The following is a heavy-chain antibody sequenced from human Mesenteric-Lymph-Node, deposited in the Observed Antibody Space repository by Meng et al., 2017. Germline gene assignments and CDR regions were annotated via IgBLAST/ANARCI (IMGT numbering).Heavy chain of an antibody. J-gene: IGHJ4*02. CDR3: ARDRSAFSNYFDY. CDR2: IIPIFGTA. D-gene: IGHD2/OR15-2a*01. V-gene: IGHV1-69*01. Sequence: QVQLVQSGAEVKKPGASVKASCKASGGTFSSYAISWVRQAPGQGLEWMGGIIPIFGTANYAQKFQGRVTITADESTSTAYMELSSLRSEDTAVYYCARDRSAFSNYFDYWGQGTLVTVSS. CDR1: GGTFSSYA.